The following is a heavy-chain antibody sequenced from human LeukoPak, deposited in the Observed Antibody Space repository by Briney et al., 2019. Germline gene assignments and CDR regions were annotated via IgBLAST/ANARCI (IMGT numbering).Heavy chain of an antibody. CDR1: GFTFSSYG. Sequence: PRGSLRLSCAASGFTFSSYGMHWVRKALGKGLEMVGVICYDGSNKYYADSVKGRFTISRYNSKNGLYLQMKRLRGEDRAVFFCEQKTAYDIILQHWGQGTLVTVSS. V-gene: IGHV3-33*01. J-gene: IGHJ1*01. CDR2: ICYDGSNK. CDR3: EQKTAYDIILQH. D-gene: IGHD3-9*01.